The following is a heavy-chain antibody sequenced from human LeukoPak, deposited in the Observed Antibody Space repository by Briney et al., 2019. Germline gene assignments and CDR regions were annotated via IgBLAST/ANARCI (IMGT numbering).Heavy chain of an antibody. Sequence: GGSLRLSCAASGFTFSRNAMNWVRQAPGKGLEWVSYISSGSSIIYYADSVKGRFTISRDNAKNSLYLQMNSLRAEDTAVYFCAREGSGYPDYWGQGTLVTVSS. CDR3: AREGSGYPDY. D-gene: IGHD3-22*01. J-gene: IGHJ4*02. V-gene: IGHV3-48*01. CDR1: GFTFSRNA. CDR2: ISSGSSII.